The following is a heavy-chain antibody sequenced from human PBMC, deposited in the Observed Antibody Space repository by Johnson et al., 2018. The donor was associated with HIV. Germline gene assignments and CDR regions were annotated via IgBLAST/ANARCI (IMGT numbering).Heavy chain of an antibody. D-gene: IGHD6-6*01. CDR1: GFTFSSYG. CDR2: IWYDGSNK. V-gene: IGHV3-33*06. Sequence: QVQLVESGGGVVQPGRSLRLSCAASGFTFSSYGMHWVRQAPGKGLEWVAVIWYDGSNKYYADSVKGRFTISRDNSKNTLYLQMNSLRAEDTAVYYCAKVLYSGSSDAFDIWGQGTMVTVSS. J-gene: IGHJ3*02. CDR3: AKVLYSGSSDAFDI.